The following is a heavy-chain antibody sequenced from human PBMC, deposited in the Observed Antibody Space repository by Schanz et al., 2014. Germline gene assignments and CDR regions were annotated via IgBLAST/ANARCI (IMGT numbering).Heavy chain of an antibody. CDR2: IIPIHGIV. V-gene: IGHV1-69*02. Sequence: QVQLVQSGAEVKKPGASMKDSCKASVGTFITYPINWLRQAPGQVLEWMGRIIPIHGIVNYAQRFQDRVRITADKSTSTAYMELSSLRSDDTAVYYCARGGGPEDVFDIWGQGTILTVSS. CDR1: VGTFITYP. J-gene: IGHJ3*02. D-gene: IGHD2-15*01. CDR3: ARGGGPEDVFDI.